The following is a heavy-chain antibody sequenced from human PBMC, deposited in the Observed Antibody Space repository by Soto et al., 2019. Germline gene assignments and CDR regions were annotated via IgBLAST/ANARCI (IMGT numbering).Heavy chain of an antibody. J-gene: IGHJ5*02. CDR3: ARGVTVFGLVSRFWFDP. V-gene: IGHV4-30-4*01. Sequence: SETLSLTCPVSGGSISSGDYSWSWVRQSPGKGLEWIGHIYNSGITYYNPSLKSRVVIPIDTSRNQFSLRLNSLTAADRAVYFCARGVTVFGLVSRFWFDPWGQGTVVTVSS. CDR1: GGSISSGDYS. D-gene: IGHD3-3*01. CDR2: IYNSGIT.